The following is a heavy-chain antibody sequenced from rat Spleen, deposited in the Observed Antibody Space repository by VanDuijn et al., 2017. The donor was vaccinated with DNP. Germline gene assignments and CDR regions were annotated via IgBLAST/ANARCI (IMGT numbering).Heavy chain of an antibody. Sequence: EVQLVESGGGLVQPGRSLKLSCAASGFTFSDYYMAWVRQAPTKGLEWVAYIGSDGYAPYYGDSVKGRFTISRYNAKNTLYLQMSSLRSEDMATYYCVRWNSGHFDYWGQGVMVTVSS. D-gene: IGHD4-3*01. CDR1: GFTFSDYY. CDR2: IGSDGYAP. J-gene: IGHJ2*01. V-gene: IGHV5-22*01. CDR3: VRWNSGHFDY.